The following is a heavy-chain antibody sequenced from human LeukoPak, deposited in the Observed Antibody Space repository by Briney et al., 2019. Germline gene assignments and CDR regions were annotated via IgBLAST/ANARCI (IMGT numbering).Heavy chain of an antibody. CDR1: AFSFSKFA. V-gene: IGHV3-23*01. J-gene: IGHJ3*01. D-gene: IGHD4-17*01. Sequence: GGSLRLSCAASAFSFSKFALIWVRQAPGKGLEWVSAITANGGYTLYADAVKGRLTVSRDNSKNTLYLQINSLRPEDTAMYYCAKDPNGDYIGAFDFWGQGTMVTVSS. CDR2: ITANGGYT. CDR3: AKDPNGDYIGAFDF.